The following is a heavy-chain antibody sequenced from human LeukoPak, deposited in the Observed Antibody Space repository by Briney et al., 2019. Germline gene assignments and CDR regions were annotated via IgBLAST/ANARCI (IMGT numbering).Heavy chain of an antibody. CDR1: GFTFSSYA. V-gene: IGHV3-7*01. CDR3: ARTYCSITDCYYFDY. CDR2: IKQDGSEK. D-gene: IGHD2-2*01. Sequence: GGSLRLSCAASGFTFSSYAMSWVRQAPGKGLEWVANIKQDGSEKYYVDSVKGRFTISRDNAKNSLSLQMNSLRAEDTALYYCARTYCSITDCYYFDYWGQGTLVTVSS. J-gene: IGHJ4*02.